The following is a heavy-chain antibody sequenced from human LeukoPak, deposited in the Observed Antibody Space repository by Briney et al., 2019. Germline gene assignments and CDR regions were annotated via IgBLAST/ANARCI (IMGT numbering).Heavy chain of an antibody. D-gene: IGHD3-10*01. V-gene: IGHV3-21*01. CDR2: ISSSSSYI. CDR1: GFTFSSYS. Sequence: GGSLRLACADSGFTFSSYSMNWVRQAPGKGLEWVSSISSSSSYIYYADSVKGRFTISRDNAKNSLYLQMNSLRAEDTAVYYCASISTNYYGSGSYYSFYYYMDVWGKGTTVTISS. CDR3: ASISTNYYGSGSYYSFYYYMDV. J-gene: IGHJ6*03.